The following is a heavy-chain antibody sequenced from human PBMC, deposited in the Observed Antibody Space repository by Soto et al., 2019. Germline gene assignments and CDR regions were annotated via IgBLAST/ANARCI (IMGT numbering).Heavy chain of an antibody. J-gene: IGHJ4*02. CDR3: ARDWAAAGTFEY. Sequence: GASGKVSCKASGYTFTSYGISWLRQAPGQGIEWMGWISDYNGKTKYEQKLQGRLTMTTDTQTRTAQMQLRSLRYDDTDVYYCARDWAAAGTFEYWGQGTLVTV. CDR1: GYTFTSYG. CDR2: ISDYNGKT. V-gene: IGHV1-18*01. D-gene: IGHD6-13*01.